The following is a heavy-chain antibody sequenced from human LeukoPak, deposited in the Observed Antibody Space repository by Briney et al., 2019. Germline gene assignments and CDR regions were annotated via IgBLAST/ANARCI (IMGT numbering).Heavy chain of an antibody. Sequence: PGGSLRLSCAASGFIFSSYAMHWVRQAPGKGLEWVAVISYDGSNKYYADSVKGRFTISRDNSKNTLYLQMNSLRAEDTAVYYCASTIQQLVSSFDYWGQGTLVTVSS. CDR3: ASTIQQLVSSFDY. J-gene: IGHJ4*02. D-gene: IGHD6-13*01. CDR1: GFIFSSYA. CDR2: ISYDGSNK. V-gene: IGHV3-30-3*01.